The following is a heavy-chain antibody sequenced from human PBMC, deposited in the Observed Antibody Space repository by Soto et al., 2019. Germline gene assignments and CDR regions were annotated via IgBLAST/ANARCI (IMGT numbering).Heavy chain of an antibody. CDR1: GYTFTSYY. CDR3: ARGGAAGIGHYYGMDV. D-gene: IGHD6-13*01. V-gene: IGHV1-46*01. Sequence: ASVKVSCKASGYTFTSYYMHWVRQAPGQGLEWMGIINPSSGSTSYAQKFQGRVTMTRDTSTSTVYMELSSLRSEDTAVYYCARGGAAGIGHYYGMDVWGQGTTVTVSS. J-gene: IGHJ6*02. CDR2: INPSSGST.